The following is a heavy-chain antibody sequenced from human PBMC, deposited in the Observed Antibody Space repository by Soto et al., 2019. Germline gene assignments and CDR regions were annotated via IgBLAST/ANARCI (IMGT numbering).Heavy chain of an antibody. J-gene: IGHJ4*02. D-gene: IGHD4-17*01. Sequence: QVQLVESGGGLVKPGGSLRLSCTASGFTFSDYYMSWIRQAPGKGLEWISYISTSGSTIYYADSVKGRFTISRDNAKNSLYRQMNSLRADDTALYYCARDPPTVTTSSFDYWGQGTLVTVSS. CDR2: ISTSGSTI. CDR1: GFTFSDYY. V-gene: IGHV3-11*01. CDR3: ARDPPTVTTSSFDY.